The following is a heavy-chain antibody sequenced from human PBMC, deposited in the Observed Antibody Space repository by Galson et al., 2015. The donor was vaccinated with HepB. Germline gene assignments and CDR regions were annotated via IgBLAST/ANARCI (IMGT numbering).Heavy chain of an antibody. CDR1: GGSFSGYQ. CDR2: INYRGST. J-gene: IGHJ5*02. D-gene: IGHD3-16*01. V-gene: IGHV4-34*01. Sequence: SETLSLTCGVYGGSFSGYQWSWLRQPPGKAPEWIGEINYRGSTSYSPSLKSRVTISLDTSKNQFSLELTSVTAADTAVYFCARGLRGGLGGRLELWGQGALVTVSS. CDR3: ARGLRGGLGGRLEL.